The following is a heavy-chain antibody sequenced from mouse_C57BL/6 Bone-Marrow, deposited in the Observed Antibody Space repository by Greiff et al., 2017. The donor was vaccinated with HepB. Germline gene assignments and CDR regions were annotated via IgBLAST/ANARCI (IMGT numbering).Heavy chain of an antibody. Sequence: VKLVESGPGLVAPSQSLSITCTVSGFSLTSYGVDWVRQSPGKGLEWLGVIWGVGSTNYNSALKSRLSISKDNSKSQVFLKMNSLQTDDTAMYYCASVRGGAMDYWGQGTSVTVSS. V-gene: IGHV2-6*01. CDR3: ASVRGGAMDY. CDR2: IWGVGST. J-gene: IGHJ4*01. CDR1: GFSLTSYG.